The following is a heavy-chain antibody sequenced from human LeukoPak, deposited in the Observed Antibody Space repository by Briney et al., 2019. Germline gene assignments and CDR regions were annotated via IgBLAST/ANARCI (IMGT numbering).Heavy chain of an antibody. CDR2: MNPNSGNA. J-gene: IGHJ6*04. CDR3: ARRYYYDGSGLRLDV. CDR1: GYTFTSYD. V-gene: IGHV1-8*01. Sequence: ASVKVSRKASGYTFTSYDINWVRQAAGQGLEWMGWMNPNSGNAAYAQKFQGRVTVTRDTSISTAYMELSSLRSEDTAVYYCARRYYYDGSGLRLDVWGKGTPVTVSS. D-gene: IGHD3-22*01.